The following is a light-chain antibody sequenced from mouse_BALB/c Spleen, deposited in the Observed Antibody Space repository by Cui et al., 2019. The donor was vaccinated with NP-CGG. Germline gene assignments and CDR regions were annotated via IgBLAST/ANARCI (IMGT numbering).Light chain of an antibody. V-gene: IGLV1*01. CDR3: ALWYSNHWV. CDR2: GTN. Sequence: HAVVTQESELTTSPGKTVTLTCRSSTGAVTTSNYANWVQEKPDHLFTGLIGGTNNRAPGVPARFSGSLIGDKAALTITGAQTEDEAIYFCALWYSNHWVFGGGTKLTVL. CDR1: TGAVTTSNY. J-gene: IGLJ1*01.